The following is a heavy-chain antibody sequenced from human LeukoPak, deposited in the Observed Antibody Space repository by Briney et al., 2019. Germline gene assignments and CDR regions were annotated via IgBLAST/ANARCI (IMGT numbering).Heavy chain of an antibody. D-gene: IGHD2-2*01. CDR1: GYSISSGYY. J-gene: IGHJ3*02. V-gene: IGHV4-38-2*02. Sequence: SETLSLTCTVSGYSISSGYYWGWIRQPPGKGLEWIGSIYHSGSTYYNPSLKSRVTIPVDTSKNQFSLKLSSVTAADTAVYYCARGYCSSTSCYWGLDAFDIWGQGTMVTVSS. CDR2: IYHSGST. CDR3: ARGYCSSTSCYWGLDAFDI.